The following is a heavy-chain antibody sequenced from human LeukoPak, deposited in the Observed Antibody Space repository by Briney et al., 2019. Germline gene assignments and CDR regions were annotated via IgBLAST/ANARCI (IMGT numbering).Heavy chain of an antibody. CDR2: IFSSGNT. D-gene: IGHD2-15*01. V-gene: IGHV3-53*01. Sequence: GGSLRLSCAASGFTFSDYYMSWIRQAPGKGLEWVSVIFSSGNTYYADSVKGRFTNSRDTSKNTLYLQMNSLRAEDTAVYYCARGMVVVTASLSNWYFDLWGRGTLVTVSS. J-gene: IGHJ2*01. CDR1: GFTFSDYY. CDR3: ARGMVVVTASLSNWYFDL.